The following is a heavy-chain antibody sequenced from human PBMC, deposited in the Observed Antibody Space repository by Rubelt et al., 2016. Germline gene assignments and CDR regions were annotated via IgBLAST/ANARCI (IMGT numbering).Heavy chain of an antibody. CDR1: GGSISSGIYY. J-gene: IGHJ5*02. D-gene: IGHD6-19*01. CDR3: AREISAWYYWFDP. Sequence: QMQLQESGPGLLRPSQTLSLTCTVSGGSISSGIYYWTWIRQHPERGLEWIGHIFSSGSVYYNPSLKSRVFMSVETSKNQFSLRLTSVTAADTAVYYCAREISAWYYWFDPWGQGTLVTVSS. CDR2: IFSSGSV. V-gene: IGHV4-31*03.